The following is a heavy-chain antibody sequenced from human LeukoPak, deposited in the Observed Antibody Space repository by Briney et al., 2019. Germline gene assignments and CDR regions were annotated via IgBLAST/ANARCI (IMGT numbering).Heavy chain of an antibody. CDR3: ARDRYCSGGSCYFGHYYYYMDV. V-gene: IGHV3-48*01. J-gene: IGHJ6*03. CDR2: ISSSSSTI. D-gene: IGHD2-15*01. CDR1: GFIFNSYS. Sequence: GGSLRLSCAASGFIFNSYSMNWVRQAPGKGLEWVSYISSSSSTIYYADSVKGRFTISRDNAKNSLYLQMNSLRAEDTAVYYCARDRYCSGGSCYFGHYYYYMDVWGKGTTVTVSS.